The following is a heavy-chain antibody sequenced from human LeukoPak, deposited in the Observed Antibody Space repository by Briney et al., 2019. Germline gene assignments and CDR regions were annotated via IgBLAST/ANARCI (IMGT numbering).Heavy chain of an antibody. D-gene: IGHD6-13*01. J-gene: IGHJ4*02. CDR1: GFTFSSYS. CDR3: ARDVPAAAGAFDY. Sequence: GGSLRLSRAASGFTFSSYSMNWVRKAPGKGLEWVSSISSSSSYIYYADSVKGRFTISRDNAKNSLYLQMNSLRAEDTAVYYCARDVPAAAGAFDYWGQGTLVTVSS. V-gene: IGHV3-21*01. CDR2: ISSSSSYI.